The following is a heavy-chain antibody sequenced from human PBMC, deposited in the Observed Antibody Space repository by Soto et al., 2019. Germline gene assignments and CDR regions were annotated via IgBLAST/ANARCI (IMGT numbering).Heavy chain of an antibody. Sequence: ASVKVSCKASGYTFTGYYMHWVRQAPGQGLEWMGWINPNSGGTNYAQKFQGRVTIARDTSASTAYMELSSLRSEDTAVYYCARSIVVVTALDYWGQGTLVTVSS. CDR2: INPNSGGT. D-gene: IGHD2-21*02. CDR1: GYTFTGYY. CDR3: ARSIVVVTALDY. V-gene: IGHV1-2*02. J-gene: IGHJ4*02.